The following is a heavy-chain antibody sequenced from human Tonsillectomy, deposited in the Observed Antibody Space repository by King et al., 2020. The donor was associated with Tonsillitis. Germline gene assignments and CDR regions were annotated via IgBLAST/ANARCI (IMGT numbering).Heavy chain of an antibody. CDR1: GYTFTSFG. CDR2: ISPYNGNT. J-gene: IGHJ4*02. D-gene: IGHD3-22*01. V-gene: IGHV1-18*01. Sequence: QLVQSGAEVKKPGASVKVPCKGSGYTFTSFGISWVRQAPGQGLEWMGWISPYNGNTHYVQKFQGRVTITTDTSTSTAYMELRSLRSDDTAVYYCATPGTDSSGYQYFDYWGEGTLVTVSS. CDR3: ATPGTDSSGYQYFDY.